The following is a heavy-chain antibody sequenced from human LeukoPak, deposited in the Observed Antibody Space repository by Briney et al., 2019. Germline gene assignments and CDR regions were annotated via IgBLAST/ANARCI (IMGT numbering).Heavy chain of an antibody. Sequence: SETLSLTCTVSGGSIRTYYWSWIRQPPGKGLEWIGSIYYSGSTSYNPSLKSRVTISVDTSKNQFSLNLTSVTAADTTVYYCASRNDILTGYVFDFWGQGTLVTVSS. J-gene: IGHJ4*02. D-gene: IGHD3-9*01. CDR2: IYYSGST. CDR3: ASRNDILTGYVFDF. CDR1: GGSIRTYY. V-gene: IGHV4-59*05.